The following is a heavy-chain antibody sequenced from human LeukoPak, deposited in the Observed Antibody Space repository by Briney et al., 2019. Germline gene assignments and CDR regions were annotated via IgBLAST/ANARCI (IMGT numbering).Heavy chain of an antibody. J-gene: IGHJ4*02. CDR3: ARVHYYGSGTKSDY. Sequence: SETLSLTCTVSGGSISSSSYYWGWIRQPPGKGLEWVGSIYHSGSTYYNPSLKSRVTISVDTSNNQFSLRLSSVTAADTAVYYCARVHYYGSGTKSDYWGQGTPVTVSS. CDR1: GGSISSSSYY. D-gene: IGHD3-10*01. V-gene: IGHV4-39*07. CDR2: IYHSGST.